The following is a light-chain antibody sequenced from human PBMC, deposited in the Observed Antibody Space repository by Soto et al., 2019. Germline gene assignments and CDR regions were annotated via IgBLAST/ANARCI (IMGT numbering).Light chain of an antibody. J-gene: IGKJ1*01. CDR1: QSVNSNY. Sequence: ETVLTQSPGTLSLSPGERATLSCRASQSVNSNYLAWYQQKPGQAPRLLIYGASSRATGIPDRFSGSGSGTDFILTISRLEPDDFAVYYCQQYGRSPRTVGQGTKVDIK. V-gene: IGKV3-20*01. CDR2: GAS. CDR3: QQYGRSPRT.